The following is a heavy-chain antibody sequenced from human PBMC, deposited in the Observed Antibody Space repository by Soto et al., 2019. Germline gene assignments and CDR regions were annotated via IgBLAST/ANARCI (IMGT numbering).Heavy chain of an antibody. V-gene: IGHV4-34*01. CDR3: ARMGDLNN. Sequence: SEPLPHPKAVYEGTFTGFYGTWIRQPPGKGLEWIGEINHRGTTNYNPSLKSRVTISLDTSKNHFSLKLNSVTAADTAVYYCARMGDLNNWGQGTLVTVSS. CDR1: EGTFTGFY. D-gene: IGHD2-21*02. CDR2: INHRGTT. J-gene: IGHJ4*02.